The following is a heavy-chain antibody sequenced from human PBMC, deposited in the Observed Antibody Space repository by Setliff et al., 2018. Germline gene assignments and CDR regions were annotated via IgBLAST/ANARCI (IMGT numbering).Heavy chain of an antibody. J-gene: IGHJ5*02. CDR3: VRRWYQGHCSGGSCYGFDP. CDR2: ISAYNGNT. V-gene: IGHV1-18*01. D-gene: IGHD2-15*01. Sequence: GASVKVSCKASGYTFTSYGISWVRQAPGQGLEWMGWISAYNGNTNYAQKLQGRVTMTTDTSTSTAYMELRSLRSDDTAVYYCVRRWYQGHCSGGSCYGFDPWGQGTLVTVSS. CDR1: GYTFTSYG.